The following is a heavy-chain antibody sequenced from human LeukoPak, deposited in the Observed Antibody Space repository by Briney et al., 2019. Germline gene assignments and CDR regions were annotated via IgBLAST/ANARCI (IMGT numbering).Heavy chain of an antibody. V-gene: IGHV4-39*07. CDR3: ARPSYCSSTSCYSADAFDI. Sequence: SETLSLTCTVSGGSISSGGYYWSWIRQPPGKGLEWIGEINHSGSTNYNPSLKSRVTISVDTSKNQFSLKLSSVTAADTAVYHCARPSYCSSTSCYSADAFDIWGQGTMVTVSS. J-gene: IGHJ3*02. CDR1: GGSISSGGYY. D-gene: IGHD2-2*01. CDR2: INHSGST.